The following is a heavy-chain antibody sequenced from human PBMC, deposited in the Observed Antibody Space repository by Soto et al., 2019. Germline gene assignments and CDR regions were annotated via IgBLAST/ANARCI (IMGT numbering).Heavy chain of an antibody. V-gene: IGHV2-5*02. Sequence: QITLKESGPTLVKPTQPLTLTCTFSGFSLRANGVTVGWIRQPPGKALEWLALIYWDDDKRYSPSLKSRLTITKDTSKNQVVLIMTNMDPVDTATYFCAHKPYTTWTEEPFDIWGQGTMVTVSS. D-gene: IGHD1-1*01. CDR1: GFSLRANGVT. CDR3: AHKPYTTWTEEPFDI. J-gene: IGHJ3*02. CDR2: IYWDDDK.